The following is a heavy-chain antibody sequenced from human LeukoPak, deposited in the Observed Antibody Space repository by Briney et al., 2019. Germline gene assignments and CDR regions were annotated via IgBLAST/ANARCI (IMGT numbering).Heavy chain of an antibody. CDR1: GYTFTDYY. Sequence: ASVKISCKVSGYTFTDYYMHWVQQAPGKGLEWMGLVDPEDGETIYAEKFQGRVTITAATSTDTAYMELSSQRHEGPAVTYLESNGFEPWGQGTLVTVSS. D-gene: IGHD1-1*01. CDR2: VDPEDGET. CDR3: ESNGFEP. V-gene: IGHV1-69-2*01. J-gene: IGHJ5*02.